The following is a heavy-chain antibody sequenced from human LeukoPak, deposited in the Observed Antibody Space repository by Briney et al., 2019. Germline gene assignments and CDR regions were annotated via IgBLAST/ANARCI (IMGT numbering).Heavy chain of an antibody. V-gene: IGHV4-34*01. CDR3: ARGIKNQPNNYYYYGMDV. CDR1: GGSFSGYY. CDR2: INHSGST. J-gene: IGHJ6*02. D-gene: IGHD2-2*01. Sequence: SSETLSLTCAVYGGSFSGYYWSWIRQPPGKGLEWIGEINHSGSTNYNPSLKSRVTISVDTSKNQFSLKLSSVTAADTAVYYCARGIKNQPNNYYYYGMDVWGQGTTVTVSS.